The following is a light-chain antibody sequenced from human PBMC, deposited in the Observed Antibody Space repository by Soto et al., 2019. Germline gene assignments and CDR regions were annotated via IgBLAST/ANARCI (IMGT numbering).Light chain of an antibody. CDR3: MQAIQAPRT. J-gene: IGKJ1*01. Sequence: DIVLTQSPLSLPVTPGEPASISCRSSQSLLHSNGNIYLDWYLQKPGQSPQLLIYLGSTRASGVPDRFSGSGSGADFTLKITRVEAEDVGVYYCMQAIQAPRTFGLGTKVDIK. CDR1: QSLLHSNGNIY. CDR2: LGS. V-gene: IGKV2-28*01.